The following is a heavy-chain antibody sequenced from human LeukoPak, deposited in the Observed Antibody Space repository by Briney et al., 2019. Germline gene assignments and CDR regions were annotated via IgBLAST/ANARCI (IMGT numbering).Heavy chain of an antibody. J-gene: IGHJ6*03. V-gene: IGHV1-2*02. CDR1: GYTFTGYY. CDR2: INPNSGGT. D-gene: IGHD1-26*01. Sequence: ASVKVSCKASGYTFTGYYMHWVRQAPGQGLEWMGWINPNSGGTNYAQKFQGRVTMTRDTSISTAYMELSRLRSDDTAVYYCARTPVGATPYYYYYMDVWGKGTTVTLSS. CDR3: ARTPVGATPYYYYYMDV.